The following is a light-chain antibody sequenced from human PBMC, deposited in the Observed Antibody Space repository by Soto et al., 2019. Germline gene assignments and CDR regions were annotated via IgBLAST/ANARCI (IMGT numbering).Light chain of an antibody. V-gene: IGLV1-51*01. CDR2: DNN. CDR1: TSNIGTYY. CDR3: ETWDNSLSAVV. J-gene: IGLJ2*01. Sequence: QSVLTQPPSVSAAPRQRVTISCSGSTSNIGTYYVSWYQQLPGAAPKLLIYDNNKRPSGIPDRFSGSKSGTSATLGITGLQTGDEADYYCETWDNSLSAVVFGGGTKLTVL.